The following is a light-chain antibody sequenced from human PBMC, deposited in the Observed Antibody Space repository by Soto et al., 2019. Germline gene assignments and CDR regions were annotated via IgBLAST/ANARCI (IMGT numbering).Light chain of an antibody. Sequence: EIVLTLCPGTLSXSPXERATRSCRASQSVSSSYLAWYQQKPGQAPRLLIYGASSRATGIPDRFSGSGSGTDFTLTTSRLEPEDFAVYYCQQYGSSRTFGQGTKVDI. CDR1: QSVSSSY. CDR2: GAS. V-gene: IGKV3-20*01. J-gene: IGKJ1*01. CDR3: QQYGSSRT.